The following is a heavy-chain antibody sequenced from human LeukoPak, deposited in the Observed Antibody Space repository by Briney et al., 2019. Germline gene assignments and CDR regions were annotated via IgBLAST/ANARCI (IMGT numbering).Heavy chain of an antibody. CDR2: FSFSDTGT. Sequence: PGGSLTLSCAASGFTFSSYAMGWVRQAPGKGLEWVSTFSFSDTGTYYADSVKGRFTISRDNSKRTLYLQMNSLRGEDTAVYYCAKHGGTQWELIDYWGQGTLVSVSS. D-gene: IGHD1-26*01. CDR3: AKHGGTQWELIDY. J-gene: IGHJ4*02. CDR1: GFTFSSYA. V-gene: IGHV3-23*01.